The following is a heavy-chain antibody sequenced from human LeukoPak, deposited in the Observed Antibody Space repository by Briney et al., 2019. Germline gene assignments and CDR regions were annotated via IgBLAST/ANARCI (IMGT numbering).Heavy chain of an antibody. D-gene: IGHD3-22*01. CDR1: GGTFSSYA. CDR3: ARGWESDSSGYYPPDAFDI. Sequence: SVKVSCKASGGTFSSYAISWVRQAPGQGLEWMGGIIPIFGTANYAQKFQGRVTITTDESTSSAYMELSSLRSEDTAVYYCARGWESDSSGYYPPDAFDIWGQGTMVTVSS. J-gene: IGHJ3*02. V-gene: IGHV1-69*05. CDR2: IIPIFGTA.